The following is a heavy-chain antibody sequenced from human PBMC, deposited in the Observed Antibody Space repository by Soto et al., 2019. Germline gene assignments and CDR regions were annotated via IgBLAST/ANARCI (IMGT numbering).Heavy chain of an antibody. CDR2: ISERRSSI. Sequence: EVRLVESGGGLVKPGESLRLSCAASGFTLSSYTMHWVRQAPGKGLEWVASISERRSSIYYADSVKGRFTISRDSAENSLFRQMPSLTAADKAAYYCARPSTQTRFWNWFDPGGQGTLVTVSS. J-gene: IGHJ5*02. V-gene: IGHV3-21*02. CDR3: ARPSTQTRFWNWFDP. CDR1: GFTLSSYT.